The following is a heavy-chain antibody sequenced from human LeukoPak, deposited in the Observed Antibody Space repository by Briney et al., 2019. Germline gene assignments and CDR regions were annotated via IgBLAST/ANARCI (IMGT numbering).Heavy chain of an antibody. Sequence: PSETLSLTCTVSGVSISAYYWSWIRQPPGKGLEWIGEINHSGSTNYNPSLKSRVTISVDTSKNQFSLKLSSVTAADTAVYYCARGTCACSGGSCYCQEFSYGMDVWGQGTTVTVSS. CDR2: INHSGST. CDR3: ARGTCACSGGSCYCQEFSYGMDV. CDR1: GVSISAYY. D-gene: IGHD2-15*01. J-gene: IGHJ6*02. V-gene: IGHV4-34*01.